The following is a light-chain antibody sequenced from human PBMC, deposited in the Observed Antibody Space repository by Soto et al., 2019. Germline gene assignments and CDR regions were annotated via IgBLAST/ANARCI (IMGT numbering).Light chain of an antibody. CDR3: QQLKSYPRT. CDR1: QGISTY. CDR2: AAS. V-gene: IGKV1-9*01. J-gene: IGKJ2*01. Sequence: DIQLTQSPSFLSASVGDRVTITCRASQGISTYLAWYQQKQGKAPKLLIYAASTLQSGVPSRFSGSGSGTEFTLTISSLQPEDFATYYCQQLKSYPRTFGQGTKLEIK.